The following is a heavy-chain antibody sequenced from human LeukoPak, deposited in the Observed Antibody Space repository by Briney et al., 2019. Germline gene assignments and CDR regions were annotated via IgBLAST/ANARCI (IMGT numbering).Heavy chain of an antibody. J-gene: IGHJ4*02. CDR2: ISSSGSYA. D-gene: IGHD6-13*01. CDR3: ARVAGSYSSNWYGIDY. Sequence: GGSLRLSCAAYGSTFSGYYMSWIRQAQGKGLEWVSYISSSGSYANYADSVKGRFTISRDNAKNSLYLQMNSLRAEDTAVYYCARVAGSYSSNWYGIDYWGQGTLVTVSS. CDR1: GSTFSGYY. V-gene: IGHV3-11*06.